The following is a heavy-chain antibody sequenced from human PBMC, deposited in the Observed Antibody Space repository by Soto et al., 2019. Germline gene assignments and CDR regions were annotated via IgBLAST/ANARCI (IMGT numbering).Heavy chain of an antibody. CDR2: LYDVDGS. J-gene: IGHJ3*01. D-gene: IGHD1-1*01. CDR1: GLTISGKKY. CDR3: ATWHEREHAFDV. Sequence: DVQLVESGGGLIQPGGSLRLSCAAFGLTISGKKYLAWVHQAPGKGLEWVSALYDVDGSFYADSVTGRFTNSSDSSKTTVYLQMNDLRPDDTAVYYCATWHEREHAFDVWGQGTTVTISS. V-gene: IGHV3-53*01.